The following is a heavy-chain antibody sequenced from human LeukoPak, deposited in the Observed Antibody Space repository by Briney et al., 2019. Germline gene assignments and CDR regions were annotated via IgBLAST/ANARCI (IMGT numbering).Heavy chain of an antibody. CDR3: ARNSAHYYYYYYMDV. D-gene: IGHD3-10*01. CDR1: GGSISSHY. CDR2: IYYSGST. V-gene: IGHV4-59*11. J-gene: IGHJ6*03. Sequence: PSETLSLTCTVSGGSISSHYWSWLRQPPGKGLEWLGYIYYSGSTNYNPSLKSRVTISVDTSKNQFSLKLSSVTAADTAVYYCARNSAHYYYYYYMDVWGKGTTVTVSS.